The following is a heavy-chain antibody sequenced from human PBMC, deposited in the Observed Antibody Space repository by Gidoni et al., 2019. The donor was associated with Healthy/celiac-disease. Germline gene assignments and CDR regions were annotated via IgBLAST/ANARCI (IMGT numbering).Heavy chain of an antibody. V-gene: IGHV4-39*01. CDR1: GGSISSSRYY. J-gene: IGHJ5*02. Sequence: QLQLQESVPGLVKPSETLSLTCTVSGGSISSSRYYWGWLRQPPGTGLEWIGSIYYSGSTYYHPSLKTRVTISVDTSKTQFSLKLSSVTAADTAVYYCASRIWYRGWFDPWGQGTLVTVSS. CDR3: ASRIWYRGWFDP. CDR2: IYYSGST. D-gene: IGHD3-10*01.